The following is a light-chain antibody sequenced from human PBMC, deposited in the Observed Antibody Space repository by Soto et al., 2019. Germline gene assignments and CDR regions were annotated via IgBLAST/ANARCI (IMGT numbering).Light chain of an antibody. V-gene: IGKV1-39*01. CDR1: QGISSY. J-gene: IGKJ5*01. Sequence: DIQMTQSPSSLSASVGDRVTITCRASQGISSYLAWYQQKPGKAPKLLIYAASTLQSGVPSRFSGSGSGTDFTLTISSLQPEDSATYYCQQSYSTPITFGQGTRLEI. CDR2: AAS. CDR3: QQSYSTPIT.